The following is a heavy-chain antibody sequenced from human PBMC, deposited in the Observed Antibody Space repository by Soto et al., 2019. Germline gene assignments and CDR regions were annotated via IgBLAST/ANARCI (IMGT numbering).Heavy chain of an antibody. D-gene: IGHD2-15*01. V-gene: IGHV1-2*04. CDR1: GYTFTGYY. Sequence: GASVKVSCKASGYTFTGYYMHWVRQAPGQGLEWMGWFNPNSGGTNYAQKFQGWVTMTRDTSISTAYMELSRLRSDDTAVYYCARVHCSGGSCYSTQHPNYYGMDVWGQGTTVTVSS. J-gene: IGHJ6*02. CDR2: FNPNSGGT. CDR3: ARVHCSGGSCYSTQHPNYYGMDV.